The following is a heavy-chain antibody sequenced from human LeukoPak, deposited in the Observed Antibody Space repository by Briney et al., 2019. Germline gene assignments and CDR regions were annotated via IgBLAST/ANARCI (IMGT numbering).Heavy chain of an antibody. J-gene: IGHJ4*02. CDR1: GFTFDDYA. D-gene: IGHD1-26*01. CDR2: ISGGGGNT. Sequence: GGSLRISCATSGFTFDDYAMHWVRQAPGKSLEWVSTISGGGGNTYCADSVKGRFTISRDNSKNTLYLQMNSLRAEDTGVYYCAKDRWVGTTPPRAYYFDYWGQGTLVTVSS. CDR3: AKDRWVGTTPPRAYYFDY. V-gene: IGHV3-23*01.